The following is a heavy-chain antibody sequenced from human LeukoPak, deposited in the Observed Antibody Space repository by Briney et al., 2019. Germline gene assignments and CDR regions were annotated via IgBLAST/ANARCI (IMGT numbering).Heavy chain of an antibody. V-gene: IGHV3-30*02. Sequence: GGSLRLSCAASGFTFSSYGMHWVRQAPGKGLEWVAFIRYDGSNKYYADSVKGRFTISRGNSKNTLYLQMNSLRAEDTAVYYCAKDVSPDLSDAFDIWGQGTMVTVSS. D-gene: IGHD1-14*01. CDR3: AKDVSPDLSDAFDI. CDR1: GFTFSSYG. CDR2: IRYDGSNK. J-gene: IGHJ3*02.